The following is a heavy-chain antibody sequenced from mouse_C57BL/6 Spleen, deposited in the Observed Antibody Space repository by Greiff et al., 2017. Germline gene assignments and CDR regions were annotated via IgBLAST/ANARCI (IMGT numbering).Heavy chain of an antibody. CDR2: IDPSDSYT. J-gene: IGHJ1*03. CDR3: ARGGSPNYYGSRDWYFDV. CDR1: GYTFTSYW. Sequence: VQLQQPGAELVKPGASVKLSCKASGYTFTSYWMQWVKQRPGQGLEWIGEIDPSDSYTNYNQKFKGKATLTVDTSSSTAYMQLSSLTSEDSAVYYCARGGSPNYYGSRDWYFDVWGTGTTVTVSS. D-gene: IGHD1-1*01. V-gene: IGHV1-50*01.